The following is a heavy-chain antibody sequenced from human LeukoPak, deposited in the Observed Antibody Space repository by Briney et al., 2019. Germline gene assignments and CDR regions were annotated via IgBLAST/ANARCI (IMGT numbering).Heavy chain of an antibody. J-gene: IGHJ4*02. Sequence: SGGSLRLSCAASGFTFSSYSMNWVRQAPGKGLEWVSSISSSSSHIYYADSVKGRFTISRDNAKNSLYLQMNSLRAEDTAVYYCARDATVTTPYFDYWGQGTLVTVSS. D-gene: IGHD4-17*01. CDR3: ARDATVTTPYFDY. CDR2: ISSSSSHI. V-gene: IGHV3-21*01. CDR1: GFTFSSYS.